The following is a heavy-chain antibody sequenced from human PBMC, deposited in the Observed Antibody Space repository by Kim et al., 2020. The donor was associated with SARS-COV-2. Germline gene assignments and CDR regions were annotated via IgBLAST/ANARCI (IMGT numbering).Heavy chain of an antibody. V-gene: IGHV3-11*06. CDR3: ARDIRSRYYYDSSGYPH. Sequence: VKGRFTISRDNAKNSLYLQMNSLRAEDTAVYYCARDIRSRYYYDSSGYPHWGQGTLVTVSS. D-gene: IGHD3-22*01. J-gene: IGHJ4*02.